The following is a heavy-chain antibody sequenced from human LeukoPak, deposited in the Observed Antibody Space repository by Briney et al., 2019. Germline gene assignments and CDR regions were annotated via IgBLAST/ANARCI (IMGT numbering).Heavy chain of an antibody. CDR3: ARLTRGMIVVVMIGIDY. J-gene: IGHJ4*02. CDR2: IYHSGST. CDR1: GYSISSGYY. D-gene: IGHD3-22*01. Sequence: SETLSLTCAVSGYSISSGYYWGWTRQPPGKGLEWIGSIYHSGSTYYNPSLKSRVTISVDTSKNQFSLKLSSVTAADTAVYYCARLTRGMIVVVMIGIDYWGQGTLVTVSS. V-gene: IGHV4-38-2*01.